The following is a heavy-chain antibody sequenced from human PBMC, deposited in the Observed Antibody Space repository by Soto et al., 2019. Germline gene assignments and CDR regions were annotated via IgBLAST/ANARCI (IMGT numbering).Heavy chain of an antibody. CDR1: SGSISRHY. CDR2: IYSTGST. CDR3: ARGGDYYDSGGYYYDWFDP. Sequence: QSLTCIVSSGSISRHYWSWIRQPPGKGLEWIAYIYSTGSTNYNPSLKSRVTISMDTTKNQFSLKLHSVTAADTAVYYCARGGDYYDSGGYYYDWFDPWGQGTLVTVSS. D-gene: IGHD3-22*01. V-gene: IGHV4-59*11. J-gene: IGHJ5*02.